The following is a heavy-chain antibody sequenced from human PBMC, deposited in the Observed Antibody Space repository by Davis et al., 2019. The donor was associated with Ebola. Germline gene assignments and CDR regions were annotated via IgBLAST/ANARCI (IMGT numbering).Heavy chain of an antibody. D-gene: IGHD1-14*01. Sequence: VKVSCKASGYTFTSYGISWVRQAPGQGLEWMGWISAYNGNTNYAQKLQGRVTMTTDTSTSTAYMELRSLRSDDTAVYYCARDGTNDFHYGMEVWGQGTTGNVSS. V-gene: IGHV1-18*01. CDR2: ISAYNGNT. CDR1: GYTFTSYG. CDR3: ARDGTNDFHYGMEV. J-gene: IGHJ6*02.